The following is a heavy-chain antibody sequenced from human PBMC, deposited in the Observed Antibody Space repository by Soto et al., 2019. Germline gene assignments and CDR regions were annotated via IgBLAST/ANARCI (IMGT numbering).Heavy chain of an antibody. V-gene: IGHV3-53*01. CDR2: IYSGGST. J-gene: IGHJ4*02. CDR1: GFTVSSNY. CDR3: SRGLRNGDYGDPGDY. Sequence: EVQLVESGGGLIQPGGSLRLSCVASGFTVSSNYMSWVRQAPGKGLEWVSLIYSGGSTYYADSVKGRFTISRDNSKNTLYLQMNSLRADDTAVYYCSRGLRNGDYGDPGDYWGQGTLVTVSS. D-gene: IGHD4-17*01.